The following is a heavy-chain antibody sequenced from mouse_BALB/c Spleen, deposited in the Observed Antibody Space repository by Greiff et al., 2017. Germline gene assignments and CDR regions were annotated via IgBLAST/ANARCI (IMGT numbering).Heavy chain of an antibody. CDR1: GYAFSSSW. Sequence: QVQLQQSGPELVKPGASVKISCKASGYAFSSSWMNWVKQRPGQGLEWIGRIYPGDGDTNYNGKFKGKATLTADKSSSTAYMQLSSLTSVDSAVYFCASYYYGDYFDYWGQGTTLTVSS. D-gene: IGHD1-1*01. CDR3: ASYYYGDYFDY. J-gene: IGHJ2*01. V-gene: IGHV1-82*01. CDR2: IYPGDGDT.